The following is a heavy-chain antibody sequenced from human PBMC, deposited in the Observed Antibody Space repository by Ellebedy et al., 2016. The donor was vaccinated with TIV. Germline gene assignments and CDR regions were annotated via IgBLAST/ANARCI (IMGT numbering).Heavy chain of an antibody. CDR3: AKDGWLFYYYFDY. J-gene: IGHJ4*02. D-gene: IGHD3-3*01. CDR1: GYTFTSYY. CDR2: INPSGGST. Sequence: ASVKVSXXASGYTFTSYYMHWVRQAPGQGLEWMGIINPSGGSTSYAQKFQGRVTMTRDTSTSTVYMELSSLRSEDTAVYYCAKDGWLFYYYFDYWGQGTLVTVSS. V-gene: IGHV1-46*01.